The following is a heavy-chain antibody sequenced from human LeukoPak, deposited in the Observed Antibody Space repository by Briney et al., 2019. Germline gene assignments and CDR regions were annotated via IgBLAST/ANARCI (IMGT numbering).Heavy chain of an antibody. Sequence: PGGSLRLSCAASGFTFSSYAMSWVRQAPGKGLEWVSAISGSGGSTYYADSVKGRFTISRDNAKNSLYLQMNSLRAEDTAVYYCARLAVVAATEDPYYYKYGMDVWGQGTTVTVSS. CDR1: GFTFSSYA. V-gene: IGHV3-23*01. D-gene: IGHD2-15*01. CDR3: ARLAVVAATEDPYYYKYGMDV. J-gene: IGHJ6*02. CDR2: ISGSGGST.